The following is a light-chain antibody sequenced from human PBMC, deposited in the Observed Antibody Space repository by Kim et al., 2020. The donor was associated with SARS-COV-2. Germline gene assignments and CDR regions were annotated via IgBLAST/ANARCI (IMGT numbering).Light chain of an antibody. J-gene: IGKJ1*01. V-gene: IGKV3-11*01. Sequence: EIVLTQSPGPLSLSPGERATLSCRASHNINTDLGWYQQKPAQTPRLFIYDASNRAPGIPARISGSGSGTDFTLTFSSLEPEDSAVYYCQQRNKWPRTFGQGAKVDIK. CDR3: QQRNKWPRT. CDR2: DAS. CDR1: HNINTD.